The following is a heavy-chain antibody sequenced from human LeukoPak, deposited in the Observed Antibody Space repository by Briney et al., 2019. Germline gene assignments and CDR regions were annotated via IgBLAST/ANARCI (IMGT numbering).Heavy chain of an antibody. V-gene: IGHV4-59*01. J-gene: IGHJ4*02. CDR3: ARDRGLGAFDY. CDR2: IYYSGST. Sequence: SETLSLTCTVSGGSISSSNWSWIRRPPGKGREWIGYIYYSGSTNYNPSLKSRVTISVDTSKNQFSLKLSSVTAADTAVYYCARDRGLGAFDYWGQGTLVTVSS. CDR1: GGSISSSN. D-gene: IGHD3-10*01.